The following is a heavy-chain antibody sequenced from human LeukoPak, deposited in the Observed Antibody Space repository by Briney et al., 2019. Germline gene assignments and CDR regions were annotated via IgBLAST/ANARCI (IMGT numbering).Heavy chain of an antibody. CDR2: IYDSGST. D-gene: IGHD2/OR15-2a*01. J-gene: IGHJ2*01. CDR3: ARLIGLRDWYFDL. Sequence: SETLSLTCTVSGGSIRSSYYYWGWIRQPPGKGLEWIGSIYDSGSTYYNPSLKSRVTISVDTSKNQFSLKLSSVTAADTAVYYCARLIGLRDWYFDLWGRGTLVTVSS. CDR1: GGSIRSSYYY. V-gene: IGHV4-39*01.